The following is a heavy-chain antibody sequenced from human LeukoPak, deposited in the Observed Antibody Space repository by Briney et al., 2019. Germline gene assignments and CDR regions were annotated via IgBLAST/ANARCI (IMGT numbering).Heavy chain of an antibody. CDR1: GGSISSSSYY. CDR3: ARGDYYDSSALDY. CDR2: IYYTGGT. D-gene: IGHD3-22*01. J-gene: IGHJ4*02. Sequence: PSETLSLTCTVSGGSISSSSYYWGWIRQPPGKGLEWIGNIYYTGGTYYNPSLKSRVTISVDTSKNQFSLKLRSVTAADTAVYYCARGDYYDSSALDYWGQGTLATVSS. V-gene: IGHV4-39*01.